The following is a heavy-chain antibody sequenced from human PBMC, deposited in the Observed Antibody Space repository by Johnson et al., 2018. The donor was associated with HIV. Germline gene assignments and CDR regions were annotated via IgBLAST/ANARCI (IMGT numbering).Heavy chain of an antibody. CDR3: ARACSGGSCYEEKSPDAFDI. D-gene: IGHD2-15*01. V-gene: IGHV3-66*01. J-gene: IGHJ3*02. Sequence: VESGGGLVKPGGSLRLSCAASGFTFSDYYMSWIRQAPGKGLEWVSVLYRVGSTYYIASVKCRFTISRDNSKHTLYLQMNSLRAEDTAVYYCARACSGGSCYEEKSPDAFDIWSQGTMVTVS. CDR1: GFTFSDYY. CDR2: LYRVGST.